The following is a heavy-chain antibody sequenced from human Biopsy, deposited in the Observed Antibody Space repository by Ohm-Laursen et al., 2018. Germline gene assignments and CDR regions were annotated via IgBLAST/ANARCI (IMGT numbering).Heavy chain of an antibody. CDR1: GGSFTGHY. V-gene: IGHV4-59*11. D-gene: IGHD4-23*01. J-gene: IGHJ4*02. Sequence: GTLSFTCTVSGGSFTGHYWSWIRQPPGQGLEWIGHISYTGYTSYNASLKSRVTISVDTSRNHFSLRLSSLTAADTAVYYCARGSNDFGGLYFHRWGQGTLLTVSS. CDR3: ARGSNDFGGLYFHR. CDR2: ISYTGYT.